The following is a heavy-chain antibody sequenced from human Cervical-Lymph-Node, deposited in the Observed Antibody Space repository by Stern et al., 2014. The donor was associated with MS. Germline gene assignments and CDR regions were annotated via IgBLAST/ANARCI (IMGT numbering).Heavy chain of an antibody. Sequence: EVQLEESGGGLVKPGGSLRLSCAASGFTFNYYSMNWVRQAPGKGLEWVSSISSSVNYINYADSVKGRFTISRDNAKNSLYLQMSSLRAEDTAVYYCARERQGLVFDYWGQGTLVTVSS. CDR2: ISSSVNYI. D-gene: IGHD3-22*01. V-gene: IGHV3-21*06. CDR1: GFTFNYYS. J-gene: IGHJ4*02. CDR3: ARERQGLVFDY.